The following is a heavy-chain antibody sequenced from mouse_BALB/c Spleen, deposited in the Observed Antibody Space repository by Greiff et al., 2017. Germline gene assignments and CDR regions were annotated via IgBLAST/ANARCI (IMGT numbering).Heavy chain of an antibody. CDR1: GDSITSCY. V-gene: IGHV3-8*02. J-gene: IGHJ4*01. CDR2: ISYSGST. CDR3: ARYGNEYYYAMDY. Sequence: EVKLMESGPSLVKPSQTLSLTCSVTGDSITSCYWNWIRKFPGHKLEYMGYISYSGSTYYNPSHKSRISITPDTSKNQYYLQLNSVTTEDTATYYCARYGNEYYYAMDYWGQGTSVTVSS. D-gene: IGHD2-1*01.